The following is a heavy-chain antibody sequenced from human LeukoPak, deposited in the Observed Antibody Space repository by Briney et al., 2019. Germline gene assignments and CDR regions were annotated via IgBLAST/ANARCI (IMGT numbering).Heavy chain of an antibody. CDR3: ARVAPIAAAGSRWFDP. Sequence: GASVKVSCKASGYTFTSYGISWGRQAPGQGREWMGWISAYNGNTNYAQKLQGRVTMTTDTSTSTAYMELRSLRSDDTAVYYCARVAPIAAAGSRWFDPWGQGTLVTVSS. V-gene: IGHV1-18*01. D-gene: IGHD6-13*01. CDR2: ISAYNGNT. CDR1: GYTFTSYG. J-gene: IGHJ5*02.